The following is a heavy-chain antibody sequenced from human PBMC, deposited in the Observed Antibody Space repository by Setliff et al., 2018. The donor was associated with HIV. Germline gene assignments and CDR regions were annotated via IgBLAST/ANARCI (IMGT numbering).Heavy chain of an antibody. CDR2: IYHSGST. CDR1: GYSISSGYY. CDR3: ARTRAPQSDNWYPFDG. Sequence: KTSETLSLTCAVSGYSISSGYYWGWIRQPPGKGLEWIGNIYHSGSTYYNPSLKSRVIISVDTSKNQFSLKMFSVTAADTAVYFCARTRAPQSDNWYPFDGWGQGTVVTVSS. J-gene: IGHJ4*02. D-gene: IGHD1-1*01. V-gene: IGHV4-38-2*01.